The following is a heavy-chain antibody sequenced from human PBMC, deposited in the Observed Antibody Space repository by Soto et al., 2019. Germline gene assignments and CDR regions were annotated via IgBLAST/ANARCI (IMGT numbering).Heavy chain of an antibody. Sequence: GGSLRLSCAASGFTFSTYSMNWVRQAPGKGLEWVSSINGRSNYIYYADSVKGRFTISRDNAKNSLYLQMNSLRAEDTAVYYCAREDGIVGATSAFDYWGQGTLVTVSS. V-gene: IGHV3-21*01. CDR2: INGRSNYI. D-gene: IGHD1-26*01. CDR3: AREDGIVGATSAFDY. J-gene: IGHJ4*02. CDR1: GFTFSTYS.